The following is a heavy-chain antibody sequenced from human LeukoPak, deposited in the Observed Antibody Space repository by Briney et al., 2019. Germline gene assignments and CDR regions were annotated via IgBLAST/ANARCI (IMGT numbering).Heavy chain of an antibody. V-gene: IGHV3-33*01. CDR2: IWYDGSNK. CDR1: GFTFSSYG. Sequence: GESLRLSCAASGFTFSSYGMHWVRQAPGKGLEWVAVIWYDGSNKYYADSVKGRFTISRDNSKNTLYLQMNSLRAEDTAVYYCAISLEMATIYYWGQGTLVTVSS. J-gene: IGHJ4*02. CDR3: AISLEMATIYY. D-gene: IGHD5-24*01.